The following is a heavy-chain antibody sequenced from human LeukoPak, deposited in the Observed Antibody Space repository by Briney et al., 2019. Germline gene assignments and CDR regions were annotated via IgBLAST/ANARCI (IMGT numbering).Heavy chain of an antibody. CDR1: GYTFTGYY. J-gene: IGHJ6*02. Sequence: ASVKVSCKASGYTFTGYYMHWVRQAPGQGLEWMGRINPNSGGTNYAQKFQGRVTMTRDTSISTAYTELSRLRSDDTAVYYCARDPCSGGSCYYYYYGMDVWGQGTTVTVSS. CDR2: INPNSGGT. CDR3: ARDPCSGGSCYYYYYGMDV. D-gene: IGHD2-15*01. V-gene: IGHV1-2*06.